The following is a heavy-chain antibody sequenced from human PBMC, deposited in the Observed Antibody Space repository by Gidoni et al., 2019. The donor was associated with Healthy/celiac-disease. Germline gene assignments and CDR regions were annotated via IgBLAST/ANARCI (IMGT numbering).Heavy chain of an antibody. CDR1: GFTFSSYA. CDR3: AREAFKDY. Sequence: QVQLVESGGGVVQPGRSLCLSCAASGFTFSSYAMHWVRRATGTGLGWVAVISYDGSNKYYADSVKGRFTISRDNAKNTLYLQMNSLKAEDTAVYYCAREAFKDYWGQGTLVTVSS. J-gene: IGHJ4*02. V-gene: IGHV3-30*01. CDR2: ISYDGSNK.